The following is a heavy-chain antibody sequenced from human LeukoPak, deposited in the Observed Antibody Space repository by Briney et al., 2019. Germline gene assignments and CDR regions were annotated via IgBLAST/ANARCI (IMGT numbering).Heavy chain of an antibody. Sequence: PGGSLRLSCAASGFSFSTYSMNWVRRAPGMGLEWVSSISSSSTYIYYADSMKGRFTVSRDNAKNSLYLRMHSLRAEDTAVYYCARSGDYGDYGGSTDAFDFWGQGTMVTVSS. CDR2: ISSSSTYI. J-gene: IGHJ3*01. CDR1: GFSFSTYS. D-gene: IGHD4-17*01. CDR3: ARSGDYGDYGGSTDAFDF. V-gene: IGHV3-21*01.